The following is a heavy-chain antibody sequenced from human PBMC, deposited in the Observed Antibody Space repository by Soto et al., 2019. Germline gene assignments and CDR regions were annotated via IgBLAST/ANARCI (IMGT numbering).Heavy chain of an antibody. V-gene: IGHV3-11*06. J-gene: IGHJ4*02. CDR2: ISSISSYT. D-gene: IGHD3-3*01. CDR3: ARGHYDFWSGYSRGPIDY. Sequence: GGPLRLSCAASVFTFSDYYMSWIRQAPGKGLEWVSYISSISSYTNYADSVKGRFTISRDNAKNSLYLQMNSLRAEDTAVYYCARGHYDFWSGYSRGPIDYWGQGTLVTVSS. CDR1: VFTFSDYY.